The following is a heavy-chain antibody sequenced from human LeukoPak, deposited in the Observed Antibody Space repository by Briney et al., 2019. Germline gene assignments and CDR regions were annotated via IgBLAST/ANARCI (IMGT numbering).Heavy chain of an antibody. V-gene: IGHV4-34*01. CDR2: INHSGST. CDR3: ARGSSRGFLEWLRFDY. J-gene: IGHJ4*02. CDR1: GGSVSGYY. D-gene: IGHD3-3*01. Sequence: SETLSLTCAVYGGSVSGYYWSWIRQPPGKGLEWIGEINHSGSTNYNPSLKSRVTISVDTSKNQFSLKLSSVTAADTAVYYCARGSSRGFLEWLRFDYWGQGTLVTVSS.